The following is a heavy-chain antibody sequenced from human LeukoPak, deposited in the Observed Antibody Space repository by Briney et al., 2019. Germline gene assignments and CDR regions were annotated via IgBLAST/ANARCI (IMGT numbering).Heavy chain of an antibody. J-gene: IGHJ4*02. Sequence: PSETLSLTCTVSGGSISSYYWSWIRQPPGKGLEWIGYIYYSGSTNYNPSLKSRVTISVDTSKNQFSLKLSSVTAADTAVYYCARASVLWDMTTVTGHFDYWGQGTLVTVSS. CDR2: IYYSGST. V-gene: IGHV4-59*01. CDR1: GGSISSYY. CDR3: ARASVLWDMTTVTGHFDY. D-gene: IGHD4-17*01.